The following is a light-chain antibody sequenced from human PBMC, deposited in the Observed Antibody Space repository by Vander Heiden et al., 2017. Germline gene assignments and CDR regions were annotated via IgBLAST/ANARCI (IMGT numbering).Light chain of an antibody. V-gene: IGKV1-33*01. CDR2: DAS. Sequence: DIQMTQSPSSLSASVGDRVTITCQASQAISNYLNWYQQKPGKAPKLLIYDASNLETGVPSRFSGSGSGTDFTFTISSLQPEDIATYYCQQYDIVPVTFGGGTKVEIK. CDR1: QAISNY. J-gene: IGKJ4*01. CDR3: QQYDIVPVT.